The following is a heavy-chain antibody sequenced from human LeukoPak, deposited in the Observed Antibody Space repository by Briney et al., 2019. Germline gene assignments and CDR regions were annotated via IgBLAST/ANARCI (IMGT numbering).Heavy chain of an antibody. CDR2: ISSSNSYT. CDR1: AFTFRDYY. V-gene: IGHV3-11*05. CDR3: ARGGEAVFDY. D-gene: IGHD5-12*01. Sequence: TAGSLRLSCVASAFTFRDYYMSWIRQAPGKGLEWVSYISSSNSYTKYADSVKGRFTISRDNAKNSLYLQMNSLRAEDTAVYYCARGGEAVFDYWGHGTLVTVSS. J-gene: IGHJ4*01.